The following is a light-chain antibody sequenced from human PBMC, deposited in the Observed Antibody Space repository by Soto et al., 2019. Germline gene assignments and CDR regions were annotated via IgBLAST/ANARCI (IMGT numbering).Light chain of an antibody. CDR2: EVT. CDR3: SSYTSSLTWV. V-gene: IGLV2-14*01. J-gene: IGLJ3*02. CDR1: KNDVGGYNC. Sequence: QSVLTQPASVSASPGQSITISCTGTKNDVGGYNCVSWYQQHPGKAPQVLIFEVTNRPSGVSNRFSGSKSGNTASLTISGLQADDEADYYCSSYTSSLTWVFGGGTQLTVL.